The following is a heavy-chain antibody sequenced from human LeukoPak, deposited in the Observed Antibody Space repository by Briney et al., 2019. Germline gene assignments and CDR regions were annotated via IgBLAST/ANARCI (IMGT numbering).Heavy chain of an antibody. V-gene: IGHV4-59*01. D-gene: IGHD2-21*01. Sequence: SETLSLTCTVSGGSISSYYWSWIRQPPGKGLEWIGYIYYSGSTNYNPSLKSRVTISVDTSKNQFSLKLSSVTAADTAVYYCARVDPCGGDCYSDYYYYMDVWGKGTTVTVSS. J-gene: IGHJ6*03. CDR3: ARVDPCGGDCYSDYYYYMDV. CDR1: GGSISSYY. CDR2: IYYSGST.